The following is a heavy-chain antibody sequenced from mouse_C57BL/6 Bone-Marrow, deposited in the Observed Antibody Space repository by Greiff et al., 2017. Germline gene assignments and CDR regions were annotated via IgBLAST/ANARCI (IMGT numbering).Heavy chain of an antibody. CDR3: ARDYYGSSWYFDY. Sequence: EVQLQQSGPELVKPGASVKISCKASGYTFTDYYMNWVKQSHGKSLEWIGDINPNNGGTSYNKKLKGKATLTVDKSSSTAYIELRSLTSEDSAVYYWARDYYGSSWYFDYWGQGTILTVSS. D-gene: IGHD1-1*01. CDR2: INPNNGGT. J-gene: IGHJ2*01. CDR1: GYTFTDYY. V-gene: IGHV1-26*01.